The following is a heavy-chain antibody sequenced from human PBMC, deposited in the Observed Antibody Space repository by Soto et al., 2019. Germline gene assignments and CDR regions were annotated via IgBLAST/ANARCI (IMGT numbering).Heavy chain of an antibody. V-gene: IGHV3-30-3*01. J-gene: IGHJ6*02. Sequence: QVQLVESGGGVVQPGRSLRLSCAASGFTFSSYAMHWVRQAPGKGLEWVAVISYDGSNKYYADSVKGRFTISRDNSKNTLYLQMNSLRAEDTAVYYCARDVVVVPAAIRRETFFFFYYYYYGMDVWGQGTTVTVSS. CDR2: ISYDGSNK. CDR3: ARDVVVVPAAIRRETFFFFYYYYYGMDV. D-gene: IGHD2-2*02. CDR1: GFTFSSYA.